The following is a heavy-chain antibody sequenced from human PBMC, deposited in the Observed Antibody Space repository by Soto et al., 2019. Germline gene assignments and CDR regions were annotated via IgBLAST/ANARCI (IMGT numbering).Heavy chain of an antibody. J-gene: IGHJ5*02. V-gene: IGHV4-59*01. Sequence: SETLSLTCTVSGGSINSFFWSWIRQPPGKGLEWIAYIHYSGTANYNPSLKSRVTISRDTSKNEFSLKLSSVSTADTAMYYCARLNYYDSTGAFHHWGQGAMVTVYS. CDR2: IHYSGTA. D-gene: IGHD3-22*01. CDR1: GGSINSFF. CDR3: ARLNYYDSTGAFHH.